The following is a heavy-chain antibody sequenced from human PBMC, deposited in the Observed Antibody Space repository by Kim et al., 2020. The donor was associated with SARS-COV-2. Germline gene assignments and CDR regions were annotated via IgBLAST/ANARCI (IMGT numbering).Heavy chain of an antibody. V-gene: IGHV4-39*01. Sequence: SETLSLTCTVSGGSISSSSYYWGWIRQPPGKGLEWIGSIYYSGSTYYNPSLKSRVTISVDTSKNQFSLKLSSVTAADTAVYYCARLSIRNRSSWYGYYYYGMDVWGQGTTVTVSS. CDR3: ARLSIRNRSSWYGYYYYGMDV. CDR1: GGSISSSSYY. J-gene: IGHJ6*02. CDR2: IYYSGST. D-gene: IGHD6-13*01.